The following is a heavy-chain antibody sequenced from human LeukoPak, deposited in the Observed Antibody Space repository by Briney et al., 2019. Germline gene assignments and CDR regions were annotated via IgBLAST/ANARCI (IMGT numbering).Heavy chain of an antibody. J-gene: IGHJ6*03. CDR3: AREPSEDIVVVPAAIPPGAYYYYYMDV. D-gene: IGHD2-2*01. V-gene: IGHV4-39*07. CDR1: GDSISRDHHQ. CDR2: IYYGGDT. Sequence: SETLSLTCTVSGDSISRDHHQWGWIRQPPGKGLEWIGSIYYGGDTYYSPSLQSRVTLSVDTSKNQFSLKLSSVTAADTAVYYCAREPSEDIVVVPAAIPPGAYYYYYMDVWGKGTTVTVSS.